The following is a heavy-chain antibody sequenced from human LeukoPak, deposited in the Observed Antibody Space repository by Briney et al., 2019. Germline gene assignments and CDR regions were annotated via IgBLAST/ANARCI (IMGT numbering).Heavy chain of an antibody. CDR2: ISYDGSNK. CDR1: GFTFSSYT. D-gene: IGHD3-22*01. CDR3: ARDDSSGYYGERFDY. Sequence: PGRSLRLSCAASGFTFSSYTMHWVRQAPGKGLEWVALISYDGSNKYYADSVKGRFTISRDNSKNTLYLQMNSLRAEDTAVYYCARDDSSGYYGERFDYWGQGTLVTVSS. J-gene: IGHJ4*02. V-gene: IGHV3-30-3*01.